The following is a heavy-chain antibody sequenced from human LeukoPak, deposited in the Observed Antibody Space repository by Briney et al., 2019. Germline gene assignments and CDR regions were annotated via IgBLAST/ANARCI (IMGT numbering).Heavy chain of an antibody. CDR2: IYYSGST. Sequence: SETLSLTCTVSGGSISSYYWSWIRQPPGKGLEWIGYIYYSGSTNYNPSLKSRVTISVDTSKNQFSLKLSSVTAADTAVYYCARAYYVSSGYPYFDYWGQGTLVTVSS. J-gene: IGHJ4*02. V-gene: IGHV4-59*01. D-gene: IGHD3-22*01. CDR3: ARAYYVSSGYPYFDY. CDR1: GGSISSYY.